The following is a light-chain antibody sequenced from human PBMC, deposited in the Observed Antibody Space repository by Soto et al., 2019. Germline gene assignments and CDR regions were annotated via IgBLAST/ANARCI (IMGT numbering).Light chain of an antibody. CDR2: DAS. Sequence: DIQMTQSPSTLSASVGDRVTITCRASQSISSWLAWYQQKPGKAPKLLIYDASSLESGVPSRFSGSGSGTDFTLIISSLQPDDFATYYCQQYNSYSQGTFGQGTKVEIK. J-gene: IGKJ1*01. CDR1: QSISSW. V-gene: IGKV1-5*01. CDR3: QQYNSYSQGT.